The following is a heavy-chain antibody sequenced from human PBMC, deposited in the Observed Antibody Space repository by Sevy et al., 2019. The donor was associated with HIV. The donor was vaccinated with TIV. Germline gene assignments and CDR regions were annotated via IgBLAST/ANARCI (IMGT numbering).Heavy chain of an antibody. V-gene: IGHV4-39*01. Sequence: SETLSLTCTVSGASIDSSSYYWGWIRQPPGKGLEWIGTIYYTGKTYYVPSLKSRVTISADISNNQFSLRLRSVTAADTAVYYCARRTAETTTSGWFDPWGQGTLVTVSS. CDR2: IYYTGKT. D-gene: IGHD4-17*01. CDR1: GASIDSSSYY. J-gene: IGHJ5*02. CDR3: ARRTAETTTSGWFDP.